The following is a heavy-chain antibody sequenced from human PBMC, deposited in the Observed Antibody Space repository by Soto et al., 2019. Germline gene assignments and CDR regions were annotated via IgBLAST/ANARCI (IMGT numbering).Heavy chain of an antibody. D-gene: IGHD4-17*01. V-gene: IGHV3-66*01. CDR1: GFTVSSNY. CDR3: ARAPLYGGNSD. CDR2: IYSGGST. Sequence: EVQLVESGGGLVQPGGSLRLSCAASGFTVSSNYMSWVRQAPGKGLEWVSVIYSGGSTYYADSVKGRFSISRDNSKNTLYLQMNSLRVEDTAVYYCARAPLYGGNSDWGQGTLVTVSS. J-gene: IGHJ4*02.